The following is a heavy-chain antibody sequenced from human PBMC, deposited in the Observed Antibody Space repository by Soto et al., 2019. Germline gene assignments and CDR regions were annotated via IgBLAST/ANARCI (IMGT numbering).Heavy chain of an antibody. J-gene: IGHJ4*02. D-gene: IGHD2-2*02. CDR3: ARDRLDVVVPAAILAY. Sequence: LRLSCAASGFTFSSYAMHWVRQAPGKGLEWVAVISYDGSNKYYADSVKGRFTISRDNSKNTLYLQMNSLRVEDTAPYYCARDRLDVVVPAAILAYWGQGTLVTVSS. CDR1: GFTFSSYA. V-gene: IGHV3-30-3*01. CDR2: ISYDGSNK.